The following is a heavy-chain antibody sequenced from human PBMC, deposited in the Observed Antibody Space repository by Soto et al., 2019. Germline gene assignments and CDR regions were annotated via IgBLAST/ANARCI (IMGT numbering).Heavy chain of an antibody. CDR3: AREYTYGSNFFDC. CDR1: GGSISSAAYY. CDR2: ISHSGST. D-gene: IGHD5-18*01. J-gene: IGHJ4*02. V-gene: IGHV4-31*03. Sequence: QVQLQKSGPGLVKPSQTLSLTCTVSGGSISSAAYYWSWIRQHPGKGLEWIGYISHSGSTYYTPSLKSRVIISADTSKNQFSVNLTSVTAADTAVYYCAREYTYGSNFFDCWGQGALVTVSS.